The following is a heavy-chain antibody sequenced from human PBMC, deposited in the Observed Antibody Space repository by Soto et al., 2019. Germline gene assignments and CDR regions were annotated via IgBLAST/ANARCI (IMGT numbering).Heavy chain of an antibody. Sequence: GASVKVSCKASGYTFSSDYMHWLRQAPGQGLEWMGIINPSGGSTTYAQKFQGRVIMTRDTSTSTIYMELSSLRFEDTAVYYCSIQHSVGSGSYSNRPFEFLGKGTLVPVSP. CDR2: INPSGGST. CDR3: SIQHSVGSGSYSNRPFEF. J-gene: IGHJ4*02. V-gene: IGHV1-46*01. CDR1: GYTFSSDY. D-gene: IGHD3-10*01.